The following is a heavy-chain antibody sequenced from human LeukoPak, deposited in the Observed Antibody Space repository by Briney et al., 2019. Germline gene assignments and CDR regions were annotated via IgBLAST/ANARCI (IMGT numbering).Heavy chain of an antibody. V-gene: IGHV3-23*01. CDR1: GFTFGSYA. J-gene: IGHJ4*02. CDR2: ISGSGGST. Sequence: QPGGSLRLSCAASGFTFGSYAMSWVRQAPGKGLEWVSAISGSGGSTYYADSVKGRFTISRDNSKNTLYLQMNSLRAEDTAVYYCAKDHGYSSFFDYWGQGTLVTVSS. D-gene: IGHD5-18*01. CDR3: AKDHGYSSFFDY.